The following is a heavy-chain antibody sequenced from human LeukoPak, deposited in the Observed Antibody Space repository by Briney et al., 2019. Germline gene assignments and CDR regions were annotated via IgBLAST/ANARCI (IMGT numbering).Heavy chain of an antibody. D-gene: IGHD1-26*01. CDR2: IWSDGSDK. CDR3: ARRGSGSYHFDY. V-gene: IGHV3-33*01. J-gene: IGHJ4*02. Sequence: PGGSLRLSCAASGFTFSSYGMHWVRQAPGKGLEWWTIIWSDGSDKYYADSVKGRFTISRDNSKNTLYLQMNSLRAEDTAVYYCARRGSGSYHFDYWGQGTLVAVSS. CDR1: GFTFSSYG.